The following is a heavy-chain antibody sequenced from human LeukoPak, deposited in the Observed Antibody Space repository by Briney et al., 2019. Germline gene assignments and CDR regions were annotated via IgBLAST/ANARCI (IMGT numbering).Heavy chain of an antibody. J-gene: IGHJ4*02. V-gene: IGHV1-18*01. Sequence: ASVKVSCKASGYTFTSYGISWVRQAPGQGLEWMGWISAYNGNTNYAQKLQGRVTMTTDTSTSTAHMELRSLRSDDTAVYYCARVEYSSSSVPDYWGQGTLVTVSS. D-gene: IGHD6-6*01. CDR1: GYTFTSYG. CDR2: ISAYNGNT. CDR3: ARVEYSSSSVPDY.